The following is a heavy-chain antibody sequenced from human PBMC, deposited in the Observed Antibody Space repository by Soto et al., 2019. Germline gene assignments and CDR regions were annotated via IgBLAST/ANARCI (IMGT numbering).Heavy chain of an antibody. Sequence: SETLSLTCAVYGGAFSGYFWTWIRQPPGKGLEWIGEINQSGSSNYNPSLKSRIAISVDTSKNQFSLRLRSVTAADTAVYYCARSPVTVVTDWYFDLWGRGTLVTVSS. D-gene: IGHD4-17*01. V-gene: IGHV4-34*01. CDR3: ARSPVTVVTDWYFDL. CDR2: INQSGSS. CDR1: GGAFSGYF. J-gene: IGHJ2*01.